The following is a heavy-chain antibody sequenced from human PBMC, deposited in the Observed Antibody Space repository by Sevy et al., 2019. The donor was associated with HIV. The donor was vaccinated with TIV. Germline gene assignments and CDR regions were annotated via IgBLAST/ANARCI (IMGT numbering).Heavy chain of an antibody. CDR3: ARDPAQYSSSWSPYYYYYGMDV. V-gene: IGHV4-4*07. Sequence: SETLSLTCTVSGGSISSYYWSWIRQPAGKGLEWIGRIYTSGSTNYNPSLKSRVTMSVDTSKNQFSLRLSSVTAADTAGYYCARDPAQYSSSWSPYYYYYGMDVWGQGTTVTVSS. CDR1: GGSISSYY. J-gene: IGHJ6*02. D-gene: IGHD6-13*01. CDR2: IYTSGST.